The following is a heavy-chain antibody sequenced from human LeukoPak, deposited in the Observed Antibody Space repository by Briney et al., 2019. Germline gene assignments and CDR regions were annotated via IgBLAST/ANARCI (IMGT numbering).Heavy chain of an antibody. CDR2: IRYDGSNK. CDR3: ARAPSGTEYY. J-gene: IGHJ4*02. Sequence: PGGSLRLSCAASGFTFSSYGMHWVRQAPGKGLEWVAFIRYDGSNKYYADSVKGRFTISRDNAKNSLYLQMNSLRAEDTAVYYCARAPSGTEYYWGQGTLVTVSS. D-gene: IGHD2-2*01. CDR1: GFTFSSYG. V-gene: IGHV3-30*02.